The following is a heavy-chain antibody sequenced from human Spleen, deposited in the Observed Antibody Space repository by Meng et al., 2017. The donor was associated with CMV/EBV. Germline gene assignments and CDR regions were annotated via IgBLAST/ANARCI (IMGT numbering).Heavy chain of an antibody. V-gene: IGHV3-30*02. J-gene: IGHJ4*02. D-gene: IGHD2-2*01. CDR1: GFTFSSYG. CDR3: ARHRYGGPTSWPYFDY. CDR2: IRYDGSNK. Sequence: GESLKISCAASGFTFSSYGMHWVRQAPGKGLEWVAFIRYDGSNKYYADSVKGRFTISRDNSKNTLYLQMNSLRAEDTAVYYCARHRYGGPTSWPYFDYWGQGTLVTVSS.